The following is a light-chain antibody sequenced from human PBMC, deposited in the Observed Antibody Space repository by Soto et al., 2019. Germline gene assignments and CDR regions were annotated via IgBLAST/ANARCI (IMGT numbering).Light chain of an antibody. Sequence: EIVLTQSPGTLSLSPGETATLSCRASQSVSNNYLPWYQQKPGQAPRLLIYGASNSATGLPDRVSGSGSGTKFTLTISRLEPEVFAVYYCQQYGRSCTFGQGTKVDIK. V-gene: IGKV3-20*01. CDR1: QSVSNNY. CDR3: QQYGRSCT. CDR2: GAS. J-gene: IGKJ1*01.